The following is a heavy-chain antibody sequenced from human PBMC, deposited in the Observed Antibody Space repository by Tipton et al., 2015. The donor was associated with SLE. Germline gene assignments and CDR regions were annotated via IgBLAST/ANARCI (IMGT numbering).Heavy chain of an antibody. D-gene: IGHD6-19*01. CDR1: GGSFSGYY. V-gene: IGHV4-34*01. J-gene: IGHJ3*02. Sequence: TLSLTCAVYGGSFSGYYWSWIRQPPGKGLEWIGEINHSGSTNYNPSLKSRVTISVDTSKNQFSLKLSSVTAADTAVYYCASTEGTAVAGRRHAFDIWGQGTMVTVSS. CDR3: ASTEGTAVAGRRHAFDI. CDR2: INHSGST.